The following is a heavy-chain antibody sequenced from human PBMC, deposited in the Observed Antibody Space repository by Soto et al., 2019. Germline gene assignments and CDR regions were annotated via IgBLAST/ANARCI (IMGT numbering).Heavy chain of an antibody. J-gene: IGHJ4*02. D-gene: IGHD6-19*01. CDR2: ITSSGSTI. CDR3: ARENEQWVAADN. Sequence: GGSLRLSCAASGFTFSDYYMSWIRQAPGKGLEWVSYITSSGSTIYYADSVKGRFTISRDNAKNSLYLQMNSLRAEDTAVYYCARENEQWVAADNWGQGALVTVSS. CDR1: GFTFSDYY. V-gene: IGHV3-11*01.